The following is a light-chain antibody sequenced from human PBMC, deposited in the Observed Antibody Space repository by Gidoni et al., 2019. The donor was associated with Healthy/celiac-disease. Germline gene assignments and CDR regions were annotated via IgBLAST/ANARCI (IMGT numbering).Light chain of an antibody. Sequence: IVLTQSPATLSLSPGERATSSCRASQSVSSYLAFYQQKPGQAPRLLIYDASNRATVIPARFSGSGSATDFTLPISSLEPDDFAVYSCQQRSNWSYTFGQGTKLEI. CDR2: DAS. CDR1: QSVSSY. V-gene: IGKV3-11*01. J-gene: IGKJ2*01. CDR3: QQRSNWSYT.